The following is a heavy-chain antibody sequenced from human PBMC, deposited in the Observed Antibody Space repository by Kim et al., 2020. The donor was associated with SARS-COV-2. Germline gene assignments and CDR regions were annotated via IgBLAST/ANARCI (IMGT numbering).Heavy chain of an antibody. CDR3: ARPVRGARHDAFDI. Sequence: PPLKSRVTISLDTPNNHFSLKLTSVTAADTAVYYCARPVRGARHDAFDIWGQGTVVTVSS. V-gene: IGHV4-39*02. J-gene: IGHJ3*02. D-gene: IGHD3-10*02.